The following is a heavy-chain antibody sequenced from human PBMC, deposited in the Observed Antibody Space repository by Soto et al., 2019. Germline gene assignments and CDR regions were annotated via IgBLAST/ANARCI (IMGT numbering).Heavy chain of an antibody. V-gene: IGHV3-30-3*01. CDR3: ARGLAPRGYSSSWYGYYFDY. CDR1: GFTFSSYA. CDR2: ISYDGSNK. D-gene: IGHD6-13*01. Sequence: PGGSLRLSCAASGFTFSSYAMHWVRQAPGKGLEWVAVISYDGSNKYYADSVKGRFTISRDNSKNTLYLQMNSLRAEDTAVYYCARGLAPRGYSSSWYGYYFDYWGQGTLVTVSS. J-gene: IGHJ4*02.